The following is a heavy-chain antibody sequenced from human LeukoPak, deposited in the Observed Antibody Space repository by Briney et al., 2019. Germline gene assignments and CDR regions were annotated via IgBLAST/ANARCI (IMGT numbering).Heavy chain of an antibody. J-gene: IGHJ5*02. CDR3: AREGASIADTNWFDP. CDR2: INPNSGGT. CDR1: GYTFTGYY. Sequence: ATVKVSCKASGYTFTGYYMHWVRQAPGQGLEWMGWINPNSGGTNYAQKFQGRVTMTRDTSISTAYMELSRLRSDDTAVYYCAREGASIADTNWFDPWGQGTLVTVSS. D-gene: IGHD6-6*01. V-gene: IGHV1-2*02.